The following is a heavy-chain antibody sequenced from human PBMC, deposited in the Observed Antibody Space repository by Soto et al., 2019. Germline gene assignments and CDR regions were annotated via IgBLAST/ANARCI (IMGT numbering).Heavy chain of an antibody. D-gene: IGHD2-15*01. Sequence: EVQLVESGGGLFQPGGSLRLSCAPSGFTFSSVRSYWMSWVRQAPGKGLEWVDNIKLDGSERYYVDSVKGRFTISRDDARNSLYLQMNSLRAEDTAIYYCARGYYWGQGTLVSVSS. J-gene: IGHJ4*02. CDR2: IKLDGSER. V-gene: IGHV3-7*01. CDR3: ARGYY. CDR1: GFTFSSVRSYW.